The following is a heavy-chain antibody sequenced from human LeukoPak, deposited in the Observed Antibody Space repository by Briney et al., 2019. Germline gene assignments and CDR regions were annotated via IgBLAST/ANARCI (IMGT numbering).Heavy chain of an antibody. Sequence: GASVKVSCKASGYTFTCYYMHWVRQAPGQGLEWMGRINPNSGGTNYAQKFQGRVTMTRDTSISTAYMELSRLRSDDTAVYYCARDRAYYYDSSGYYELDYWGQGTLVTVSS. CDR3: ARDRAYYYDSSGYYELDY. J-gene: IGHJ4*02. CDR2: INPNSGGT. CDR1: GYTFTCYY. V-gene: IGHV1-2*06. D-gene: IGHD3-22*01.